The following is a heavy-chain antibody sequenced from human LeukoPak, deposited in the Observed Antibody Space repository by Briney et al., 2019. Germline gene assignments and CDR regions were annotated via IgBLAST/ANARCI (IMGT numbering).Heavy chain of an antibody. D-gene: IGHD1-26*01. J-gene: IGHJ3*02. Sequence: ASVQVSCQVSGYTLTEFSMHWVRQAPGKGREWMGGFDPEDGETIYAQKFQGRVNMTEDTSTARAYMELSSLRSEDTAVYYCATGPLLRELKRGYAFDIWGQGTMVTVSS. CDR3: ATGPLLRELKRGYAFDI. V-gene: IGHV1-24*01. CDR2: FDPEDGET. CDR1: GYTLTEFS.